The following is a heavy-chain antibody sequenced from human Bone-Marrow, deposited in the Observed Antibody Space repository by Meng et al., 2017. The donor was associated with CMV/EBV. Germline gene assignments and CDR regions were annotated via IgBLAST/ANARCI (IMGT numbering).Heavy chain of an antibody. CDR1: SGSFSGYY. J-gene: IGHJ3*02. CDR2: VNDSGST. V-gene: IGHV4-34*01. D-gene: IGHD4-23*01. CDR3: ARVHTVVTPRGAFDI. Sequence: GSLRLSCAVYSGSFSGYYWSWIRQPPGEGLEWIGDVNDSGSTNYNPSLKSRVTISVDTSKNQFSLKLSSVTAADTAVYYCARVHTVVTPRGAFDIWGQGTMVTVSS.